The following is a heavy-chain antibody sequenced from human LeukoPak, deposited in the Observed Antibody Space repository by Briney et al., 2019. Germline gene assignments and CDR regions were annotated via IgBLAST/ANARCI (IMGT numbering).Heavy chain of an antibody. CDR3: AKEGNGSYYLLFPPYGMGV. Sequence: GGSLRLSCAASGFTFSSYAMSWVRQAPGKGLEWVSAISGSGGSTYYADSVKGRFTISRDNSKNTLYLQMNSLRAEDTAVYYCAKEGNGSYYLLFPPYGMGVWGQGTTVTVSS. CDR2: ISGSGGST. V-gene: IGHV3-23*01. D-gene: IGHD1-26*01. J-gene: IGHJ6*02. CDR1: GFTFSSYA.